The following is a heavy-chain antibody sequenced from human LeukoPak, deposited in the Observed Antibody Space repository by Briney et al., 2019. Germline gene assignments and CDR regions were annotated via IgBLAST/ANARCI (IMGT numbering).Heavy chain of an antibody. J-gene: IGHJ6*02. V-gene: IGHV1-3*01. CDR2: INAGNGNT. CDR3: ARTPYGGSYYYYYGMDV. CDR1: GYTFTSYA. Sequence: ASVKVSCKASGYTFTSYAMHWVRQAPGQRLEWMGWINAGNGNTKYSQKFQGRVTITRDTSASTAYMELSSLRSEDTAACYCARTPYGGSYYYYYGMDVWGQGTTVTVSS. D-gene: IGHD4-23*01.